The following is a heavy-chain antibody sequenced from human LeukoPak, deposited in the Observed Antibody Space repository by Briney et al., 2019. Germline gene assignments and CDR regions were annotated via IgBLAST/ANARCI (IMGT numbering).Heavy chain of an antibody. D-gene: IGHD6-19*01. J-gene: IGHJ4*02. CDR3: ARHAGLAVAATGFDY. Sequence: SETLSLTCTVSGGSISSSSYYWGWIRQPPGTGLEWVGSIHYSGSTYYNPSLKSQLTISVDTSKNQLSLKLNSVTAADTGVYYCARHAGLAVAATGFDYWGQGTLVTVSS. V-gene: IGHV4-39*01. CDR2: IHYSGST. CDR1: GGSISSSSYY.